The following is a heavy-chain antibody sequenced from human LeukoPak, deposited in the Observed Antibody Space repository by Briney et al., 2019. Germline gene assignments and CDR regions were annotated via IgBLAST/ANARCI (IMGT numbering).Heavy chain of an antibody. V-gene: IGHV4-4*07. CDR3: ARAAHSGFDI. D-gene: IGHD5-12*01. J-gene: IGHJ3*02. Sequence: SETLSLTCIMSGASINTYHWSWIRQSAGKGLEWIGRFYATEGTHYNPSLSSRATLSIDTSKNHFSLRLSSVTAADTAVYYCARAAHSGFDIWGQGTMVTVSS. CDR1: GASINTYH. CDR2: FYATEGT.